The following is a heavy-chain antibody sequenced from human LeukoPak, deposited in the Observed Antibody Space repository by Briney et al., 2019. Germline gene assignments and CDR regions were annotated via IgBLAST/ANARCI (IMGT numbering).Heavy chain of an antibody. CDR1: GYSITSACY. J-gene: IGHJ4*02. CDR3: ARILSSGYYYFDY. D-gene: IGHD6-19*01. V-gene: IGHV4-38-2*02. CDR2: LYHSGGT. Sequence: PSETLSLTCTVSGYSITSACYWGWIRQPPGKGLEWIGSLYHSGGTYYSPSLKGRVTISVDTAKNQFSLNLRSVNAAATAVYYCARILSSGYYYFDYWGQGTLVTVFS.